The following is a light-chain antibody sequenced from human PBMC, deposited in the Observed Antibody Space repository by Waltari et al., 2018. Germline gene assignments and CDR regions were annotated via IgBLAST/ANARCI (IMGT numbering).Light chain of an antibody. V-gene: IGKV1-39*01. CDR1: QTISTY. Sequence: DIPLTQSPSSLSASVGDRVTLTCRASQTISTYLNWYQQKPVKAPKLLIYAASSLQSGVPSRFSGSGSGTDFTLTISSLQPEDFATYYCQQSYSTPLTFGGGTKVEIK. J-gene: IGKJ4*01. CDR3: QQSYSTPLT. CDR2: AAS.